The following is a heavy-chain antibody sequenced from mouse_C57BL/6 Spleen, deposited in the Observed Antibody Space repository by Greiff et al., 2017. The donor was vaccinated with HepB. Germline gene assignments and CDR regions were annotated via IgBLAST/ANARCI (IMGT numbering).Heavy chain of an antibody. V-gene: IGHV5-15*04. D-gene: IGHD1-1*01. Sequence: EVKLVESGGGLVQPGGSLKLSCAASGFTFSDYGMAWVRQAPRKGPEWVAFISNLAYSIYYADTVTGRFTISREHAKNTLDLEMSSLRSEDTAMYYCARGLRRDWYCDVWGTGTTVTVSS. J-gene: IGHJ1*03. CDR2: ISNLAYSI. CDR1: GFTFSDYG. CDR3: ARGLRRDWYCDV.